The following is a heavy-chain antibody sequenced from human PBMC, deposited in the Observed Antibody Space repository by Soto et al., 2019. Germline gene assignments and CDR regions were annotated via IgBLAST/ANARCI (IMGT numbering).Heavy chain of an antibody. V-gene: IGHV1-69*02. D-gene: IGHD6-13*01. J-gene: IGHJ6*02. Sequence: QVQLVQSGAEVKKPGSSVKVSCKASGGTFSSYTISWVRQAPGQGLEWMGRIIPILGIANYAQKFQGRVTINTDKSTSTDYMELSSLRSEVTAVYYCARAPEQQLVSLYYGMDVWGQGTTVTVSS. CDR3: ARAPEQQLVSLYYGMDV. CDR1: GGTFSSYT. CDR2: IIPILGIA.